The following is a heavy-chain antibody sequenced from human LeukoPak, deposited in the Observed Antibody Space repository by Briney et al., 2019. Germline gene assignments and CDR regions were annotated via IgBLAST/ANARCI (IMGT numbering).Heavy chain of an antibody. V-gene: IGHV1-46*01. CDR3: VRGGSVIVVVIDFDY. J-gene: IGHJ4*02. Sequence: ASVKVSCKASGYTFTSYYMHWVRQAPGQGLEWMGIINPSGGSTSYAQKFQGRVTMTRDTSTSTVYMELSSLRSEDTAVYYCVRGGSVIVVVIDFDYWGQGTLVTVSS. D-gene: IGHD3-22*01. CDR2: INPSGGST. CDR1: GYTFTSYY.